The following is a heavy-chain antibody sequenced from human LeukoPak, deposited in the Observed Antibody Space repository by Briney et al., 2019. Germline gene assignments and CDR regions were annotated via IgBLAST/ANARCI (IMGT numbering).Heavy chain of an antibody. CDR2: IYYSGST. J-gene: IGHJ3*02. Sequence: SQTLSLTCIVSGGSISSGDYYWSWIRQPPGKGLEWIGYIYYSGSTYYNPSLKSRVTISVDTSKNQFSLKLSSVTAADTAVYYCARDSPIAAAGTGTRAFDIWGQGTMVTVSS. V-gene: IGHV4-30-4*08. D-gene: IGHD6-13*01. CDR3: ARDSPIAAAGTGTRAFDI. CDR1: GGSISSGDYY.